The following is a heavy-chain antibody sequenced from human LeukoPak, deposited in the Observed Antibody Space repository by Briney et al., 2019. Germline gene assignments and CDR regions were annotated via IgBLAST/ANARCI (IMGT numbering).Heavy chain of an antibody. CDR1: GFTFSSYS. CDR3: ARWANYGDYGTYYYYGMDV. J-gene: IGHJ6*02. D-gene: IGHD4-17*01. Sequence: GSPRLSCAASGFTFSSYSMNWVRQAPGKGLEWVSSISNSSSYIYYADSVKGRFTISRDNAKNSLYLQMNSLRAEDTAVYYCARWANYGDYGTYYYYGMDVWGQGTTVTVSS. V-gene: IGHV3-21*01. CDR2: ISNSSSYI.